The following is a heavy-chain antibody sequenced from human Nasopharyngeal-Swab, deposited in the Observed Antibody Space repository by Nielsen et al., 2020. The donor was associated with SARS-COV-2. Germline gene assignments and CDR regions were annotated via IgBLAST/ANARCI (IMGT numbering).Heavy chain of an antibody. CDR1: GASISSYY. CDR2: SHYSGST. J-gene: IGHJ4*02. V-gene: IGHV4-59*08. Sequence: SETLSLTCTVSGASISSYYWSWIRQTPGKGLEWVAYSHYSGSTYYNPSLKSRVTMSVDTSKRQFSLMLTSVTAADTAVYYCASGKWLPDYWGQGTLVTVSS. CDR3: ASGKWLPDY. D-gene: IGHD5-24*01.